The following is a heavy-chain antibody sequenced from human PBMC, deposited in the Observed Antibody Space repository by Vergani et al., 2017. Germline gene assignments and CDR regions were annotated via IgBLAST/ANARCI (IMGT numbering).Heavy chain of an antibody. Sequence: QVQLVESVGGVVQPGRSLRLSCAASGFTFSSYGMHWVRQAPGKGLEWVAVISYDGRNKYYADSVKGRFTISRDNSKNTLYLQMNSLRAEDTAVYYCAKDASRGSGIDFWGQGTLVTVSS. D-gene: IGHD3-10*01. CDR3: AKDASRGSGIDF. J-gene: IGHJ4*02. V-gene: IGHV3-30*18. CDR2: ISYDGRNK. CDR1: GFTFSSYG.